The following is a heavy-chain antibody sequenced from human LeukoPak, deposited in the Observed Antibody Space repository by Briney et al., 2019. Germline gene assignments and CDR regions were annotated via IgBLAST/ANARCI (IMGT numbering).Heavy chain of an antibody. Sequence: GGSLRLSCAASGFTLDDYGMSWVRQAPGKGLEWVSGINWNGGSTGYADSVKGRFTISRDNAKNSLYLQMNSLRAEDTAVYYCARGATFYYYMDVWGKGTTVTVSS. CDR3: ARGATFYYYMDV. CDR2: INWNGGST. V-gene: IGHV3-20*04. J-gene: IGHJ6*03. CDR1: GFTLDDYG.